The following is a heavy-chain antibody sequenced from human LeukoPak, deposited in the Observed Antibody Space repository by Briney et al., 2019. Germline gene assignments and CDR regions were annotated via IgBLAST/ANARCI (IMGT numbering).Heavy chain of an antibody. Sequence: PSETLSLTCAVYGGSFSGHCWSWIRQPPGKGLEWIGEINHSGSTNYNPSLKSRVTISVDTSKNQFSLKLSSVTAADTAVYYCARSAIDGSGVPDYWGQGTLVTVSS. CDR1: GGSFSGHC. D-gene: IGHD3-10*01. CDR2: INHSGST. CDR3: ARSAIDGSGVPDY. V-gene: IGHV4-34*01. J-gene: IGHJ4*02.